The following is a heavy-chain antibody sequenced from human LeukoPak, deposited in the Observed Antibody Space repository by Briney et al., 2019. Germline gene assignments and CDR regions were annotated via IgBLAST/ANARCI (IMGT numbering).Heavy chain of an antibody. V-gene: IGHV3-30*02. CDR3: AKVTMGDVWFDP. J-gene: IGHJ5*02. D-gene: IGHD3-16*01. CDR2: MHYDGRNI. CDR1: GFTLTGTG. Sequence: PGGSLRLSCAMSGFTLTGTGMHWVRQAPGKGLEWVAFMHYDGRNILYADSVKGRFSISTDNSKNMVYLQMSSLRAEDTAVYYCAKVTMGDVWFDPWGQRTLVTVSS.